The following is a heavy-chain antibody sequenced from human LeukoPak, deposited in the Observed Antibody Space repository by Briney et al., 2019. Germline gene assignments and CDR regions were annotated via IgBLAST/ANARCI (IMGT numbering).Heavy chain of an antibody. CDR3: AAVRFLEWFTFDY. CDR2: MNPNSGNT. V-gene: IGHV1-8*03. Sequence: ASVKVSCKASGYTFTSYDINWVRQATGQGLEWMGWMNPNSGNTGYAQKFQGRVTITRNTSISTAYMELSSLRSEDTAVYYCAAVRFLEWFTFDYWGQGTLVTVSS. CDR1: GYTFTSYD. D-gene: IGHD3-3*01. J-gene: IGHJ4*02.